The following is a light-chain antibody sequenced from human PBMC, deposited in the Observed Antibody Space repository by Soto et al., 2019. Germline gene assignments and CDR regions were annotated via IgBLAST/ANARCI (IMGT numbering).Light chain of an antibody. CDR1: TSDIGTYNY. CDR3: SSYAGSNNFEIT. Sequence: QSALTQPPSASGYPGQSVTISCTGTTSDIGTYNYVSWYQQHPGRAPKLMIYEVNKRPSGVPDRFSGSKSGNTASLTVSGLQTDDEADYYCSSYAGSNNFEITFGGGTKVTVL. V-gene: IGLV2-8*01. CDR2: EVN. J-gene: IGLJ2*01.